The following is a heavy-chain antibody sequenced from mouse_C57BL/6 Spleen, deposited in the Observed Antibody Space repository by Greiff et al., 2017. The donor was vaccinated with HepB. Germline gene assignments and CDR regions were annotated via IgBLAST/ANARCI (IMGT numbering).Heavy chain of an antibody. CDR2: IDPETGGT. V-gene: IGHV1-15*01. D-gene: IGHD2-1*01. CDR3: TTIYYVFWFAY. Sequence: QVQLKQSGAELVRPGASVTLSCKASGYTFTDYEMHWVKQTPVHGLEWIGAIDPETGGTAYNQKFKGKAILTADKSSSTAYMELRSLTSEDSAVYYCTTIYYVFWFAYWGQGTLVTVSA. J-gene: IGHJ3*01. CDR1: GYTFTDYE.